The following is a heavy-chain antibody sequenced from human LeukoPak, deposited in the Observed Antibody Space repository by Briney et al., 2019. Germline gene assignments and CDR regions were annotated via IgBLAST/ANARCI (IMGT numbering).Heavy chain of an antibody. CDR2: ISGDGSNT. D-gene: IGHD6-6*01. J-gene: IGHJ4*02. Sequence: GGSLRLSCAASGFTFSNYRIHWVRQAPGKGLVWVSLISGDGSNTNYAESVKGRFTISRDNAKNTLYLQMNSLRVEDTAMYYCARDREGLGYWGQGTLVTVSS. V-gene: IGHV3-74*01. CDR3: ARDREGLGY. CDR1: GFTFSNYR.